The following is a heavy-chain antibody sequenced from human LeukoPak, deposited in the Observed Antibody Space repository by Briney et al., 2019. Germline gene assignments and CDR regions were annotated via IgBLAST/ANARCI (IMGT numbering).Heavy chain of an antibody. CDR2: IYYSGST. CDR1: GGSISSYY. Sequence: SETLSLTCTVSGGSISSYYWSWIRQPPGKGLEWIGYIYYSGSTNYNPSLKSRVTISVDTSKNQFSLKLSSVTAADTAVYYCARGGYYDILTGYYRVAPAPFDYWGQGTLVTVSS. CDR3: ARGGYYDILTGYYRVAPAPFDY. J-gene: IGHJ4*02. D-gene: IGHD3-9*01. V-gene: IGHV4-59*08.